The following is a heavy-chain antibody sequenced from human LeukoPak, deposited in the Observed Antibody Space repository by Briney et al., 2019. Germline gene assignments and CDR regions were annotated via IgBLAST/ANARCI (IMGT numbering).Heavy chain of an antibody. V-gene: IGHV1-18*01. J-gene: IGHJ4*02. CDR3: ARDRYHMRVLTGYYPDY. CDR1: GYTFTSYG. CDR2: ISAYNGNT. D-gene: IGHD3-9*01. Sequence: ASVKVSCKASGYTFTSYGISWVRQAPGQGLEWMGWISAYNGNTNYAQKLQGRVTMTTDTSTSTAYMELRSLRSDDTAVYYCARDRYHMRVLTGYYPDYWGQGTLVTVSS.